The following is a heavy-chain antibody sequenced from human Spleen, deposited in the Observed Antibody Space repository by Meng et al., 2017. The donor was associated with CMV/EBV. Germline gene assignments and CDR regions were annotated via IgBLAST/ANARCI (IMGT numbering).Heavy chain of an antibody. D-gene: IGHD3-3*01. CDR1: GFTFSSYE. V-gene: IGHV3-48*03. CDR2: ISSGGSSI. J-gene: IGHJ6*02. CDR3: TKGKYSTYDLFGYGMDV. Sequence: GESLKISCAAAGFTFSSYEMNWVRQAPGKGLEWGSYISSGGSSIYYADSVKGRFTIPRDNAKNSLYLQMNSLRAEDTAVYYCTKGKYSTYDLFGYGMDVWGQGTTVTVSS.